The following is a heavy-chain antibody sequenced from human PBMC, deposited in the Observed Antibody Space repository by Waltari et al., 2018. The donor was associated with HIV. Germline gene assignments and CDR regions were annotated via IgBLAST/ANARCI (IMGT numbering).Heavy chain of an antibody. Sequence: QVQLVQSGAEVKSLGASVKVSCQASGYSFRPYYFHWVRQAPGQGLEWMGWIKPKSGGTKYAEKFQGRVTMTRDTSITTVYMELNSLMSDDTAVYYCARDMNYYGSGRGWFDPWGQGTLVTVSS. D-gene: IGHD3-10*01. CDR2: IKPKSGGT. CDR1: GYSFRPYY. V-gene: IGHV1-2*02. J-gene: IGHJ5*02. CDR3: ARDMNYYGSGRGWFDP.